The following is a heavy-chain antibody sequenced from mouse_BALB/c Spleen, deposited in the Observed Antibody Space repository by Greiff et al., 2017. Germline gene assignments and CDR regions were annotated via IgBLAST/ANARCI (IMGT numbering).Heavy chain of an antibody. CDR2: ISSGSSTI. J-gene: IGHJ3*01. V-gene: IGHV5-17*02. Sequence: EVMLVESGGGLVQPGGSRKLSCAASGFTFSSFGMHWVRQAPEKGLEWVAYISSGSSTIYFADTVKGRFTISRDNPKNTLFLQMTSLRSEDTAMYYCARRYRYDDWFAYWGQGTLVTVSA. CDR1: GFTFSSFG. D-gene: IGHD2-14*01. CDR3: ARRYRYDDWFAY.